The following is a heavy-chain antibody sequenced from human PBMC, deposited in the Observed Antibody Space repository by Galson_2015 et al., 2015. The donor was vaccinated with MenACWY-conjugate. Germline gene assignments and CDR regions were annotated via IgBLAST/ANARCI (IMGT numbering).Heavy chain of an antibody. D-gene: IGHD1-26*01. CDR1: GYYFTSYW. CDR2: ISPGDSNT. J-gene: IGHJ6*02. V-gene: IGHV5-51*01. CDR3: ARHPPGGRGMDV. Sequence: QPGAEVKQPGESLKISCKGSGYYFTSYWIAWVRQIPGKGLEWMGLISPGDSNTRYSPSFQGQVTISADKSISTAYLQWSSLKASDTAMYYCARHPPGGRGMDVWGQGTTVTVSS.